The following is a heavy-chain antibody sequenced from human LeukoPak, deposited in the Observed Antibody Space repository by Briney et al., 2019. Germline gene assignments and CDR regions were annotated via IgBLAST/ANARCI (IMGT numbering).Heavy chain of an antibody. Sequence: SETLSLTCAVYGGSFSGYYWSWLRQPPGKGLEWIGYIYYSGSTNYNTSLKSRVTISVDTSKNQFSLKLTSVTAADTAVYYCARGLGYCSNGVCYTFAYWGQGTLVTVSS. CDR2: IYYSGST. J-gene: IGHJ4*02. D-gene: IGHD2-8*01. V-gene: IGHV4-59*08. CDR3: ARGLGYCSNGVCYTFAY. CDR1: GGSFSGYY.